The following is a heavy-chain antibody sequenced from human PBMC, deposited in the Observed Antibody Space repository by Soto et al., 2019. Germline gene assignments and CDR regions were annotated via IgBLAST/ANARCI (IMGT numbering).Heavy chain of an antibody. CDR1: GFNFNNYR. Sequence: EVQLVASGGGLVQPGGSLRLSCAVSGFNFNNYRMSWVRQAPGKGLEWVATIKEDGSERYYVPSVRGRFTISRDNAKNSLSLQRNSLRADDTAVYYCSSLKVSSAWDVWDQGTMVTVSS. CDR3: SSLKVSSAWDV. D-gene: IGHD6-19*01. V-gene: IGHV3-7*03. J-gene: IGHJ6*02. CDR2: IKEDGSER.